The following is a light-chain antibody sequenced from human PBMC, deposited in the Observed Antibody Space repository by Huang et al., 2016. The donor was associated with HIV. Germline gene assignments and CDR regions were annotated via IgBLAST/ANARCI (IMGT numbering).Light chain of an antibody. V-gene: IGKV3D-15*01. CDR2: GAS. CDR3: QQYHNWPT. Sequence: EMVMTQSPVTLSVSPGERATLSCRASQSVSRNLAWYQQKPGQVPRLLMYGASTRATGIPARFSGSGSGTEFTLTISSLESEDFAVYYCQQYHNWPTFGQGTKLESK. CDR1: QSVSRN. J-gene: IGKJ2*01.